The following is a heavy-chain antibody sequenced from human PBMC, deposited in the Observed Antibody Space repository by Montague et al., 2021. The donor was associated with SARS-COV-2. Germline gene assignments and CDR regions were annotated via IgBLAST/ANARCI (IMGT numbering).Heavy chain of an antibody. CDR2: IYYSGTT. CDR3: ARGMIRGVTTPFDY. D-gene: IGHD3-10*01. Sequence: SETLSLTCSVSSGSIISSGYYWGWIRRPPGKELEWIGNIYYSGTTXYKPSLQSRGTISVDTSKNHLSLRLSSVTAADTAVYFCARGMIRGVTTPFDYWGQGSQVTVSS. J-gene: IGHJ4*02. V-gene: IGHV4-39*02. CDR1: SGSIISSGYY.